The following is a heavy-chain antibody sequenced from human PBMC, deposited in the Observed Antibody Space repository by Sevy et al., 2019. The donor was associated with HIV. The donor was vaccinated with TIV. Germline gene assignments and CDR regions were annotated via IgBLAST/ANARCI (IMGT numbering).Heavy chain of an antibody. J-gene: IGHJ3*02. V-gene: IGHV3-11*04. CDR2: ISISGRTT. Sequence: GGSLRLSCAASGFTFSDYYMTWVRQAPGKGLEWIAYISISGRTTNNGDSVDGRFTISRDNAKNELYLQMNSLRVEDTAVYYCVRDRSASWIDAFDIWGRGARVTVSS. CDR3: VRDRSASWIDAFDI. D-gene: IGHD2-2*03. CDR1: GFTFSDYY.